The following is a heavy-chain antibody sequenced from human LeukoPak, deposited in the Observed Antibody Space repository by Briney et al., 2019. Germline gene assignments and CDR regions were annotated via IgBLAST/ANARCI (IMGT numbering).Heavy chain of an antibody. CDR2: INPNSGGT. J-gene: IGHJ5*02. CDR1: GYTFTGYY. D-gene: IGHD6-13*01. CDR3: ARDFQQLVSSFSWFDP. V-gene: IGHV1-2*02. Sequence: ASVTVSCKASGYTFTGYYMHWVRQAPGQGLEWMGWINPNSGGTNYAQKFQGRVTMTRDTSISTAYMELSRLRSDDTAVYYCARDFQQLVSSFSWFDPWGQGTLVTVSS.